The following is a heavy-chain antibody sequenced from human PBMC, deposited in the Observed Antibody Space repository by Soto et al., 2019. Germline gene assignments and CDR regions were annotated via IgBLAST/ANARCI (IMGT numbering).Heavy chain of an antibody. CDR1: GFSFVNYA. D-gene: IGHD6-19*01. Sequence: EVQLLESGGGLVQPGGSLRLSCAASGFSFVNYAMNWVRQAPGKGLEWVSGLSGSGTSTYYADSVKGRFTISRDNSRDTLFLQMNSLTADYTAVYYCAKATTNGGWFNPVDSWGQGALVTVSS. J-gene: IGHJ4*02. CDR2: LSGSGTST. CDR3: AKATTNGGWFNPVDS. V-gene: IGHV3-23*01.